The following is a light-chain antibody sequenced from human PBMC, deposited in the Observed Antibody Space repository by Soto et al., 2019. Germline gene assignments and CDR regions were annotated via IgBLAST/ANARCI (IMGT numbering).Light chain of an antibody. Sequence: QSALTQPASVSGSHGQSITISCTGTSSDVGSYNLVSWYQQHPGKAPKLMIYEVSKRPSGVSNRFSGSKSGNTASLTISGLQAEDEADYYCCSYAGSSTSVVFGGGTKVTVL. J-gene: IGLJ2*01. CDR1: SSDVGSYNL. CDR2: EVS. CDR3: CSYAGSSTSVV. V-gene: IGLV2-23*02.